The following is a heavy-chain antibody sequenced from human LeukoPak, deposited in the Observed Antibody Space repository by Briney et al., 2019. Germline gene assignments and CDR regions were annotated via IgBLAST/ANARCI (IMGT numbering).Heavy chain of an antibody. CDR1: GFTFRIHR. CDR3: VRDWGRGSYYFDY. CDR2: IKQDRSEK. Sequence: GGSLRLSCAASGFTFRIHRMSGVRPAPGKGREWGANIKQDRSEKYYVDSVRGRFTISRDNAKISLYLQMNSLKAEDRAVYFCVRDWGRGSYYFDYWGPGNLVNVS. D-gene: IGHD3-10*01. J-gene: IGHJ4*02. V-gene: IGHV3-7*01.